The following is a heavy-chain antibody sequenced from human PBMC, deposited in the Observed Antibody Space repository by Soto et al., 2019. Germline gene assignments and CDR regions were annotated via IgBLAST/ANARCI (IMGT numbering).Heavy chain of an antibody. V-gene: IGHV3-23*01. CDR1: GFTFSSYA. D-gene: IGHD2-2*02. J-gene: IGHJ4*02. CDR3: AKGGIFMAAIGGYFDY. Sequence: GGSLRLSCAASGFTFSSYAMSWVRQAPGKGLEWVSAISGSGGSTYYADSVKGRFTISRDNSKNTLYLQMNSLRAEDTAVYYCAKGGIFMAAIGGYFDYWGQGTLVTVSS. CDR2: ISGSGGST.